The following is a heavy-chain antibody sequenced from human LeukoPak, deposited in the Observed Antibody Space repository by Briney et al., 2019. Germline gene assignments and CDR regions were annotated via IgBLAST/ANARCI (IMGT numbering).Heavy chain of an antibody. J-gene: IGHJ4*02. CDR2: IIPIFGTA. Sequence: SVKVSCKASGGTFSSYAISWVRQAPGQGLEWMGGIIPIFGTANYAQKFQGRVTITADKSTSTAYMELSSLRSEDTAVYYCARVRANYDILTGHFDYWGQGTLVTVSS. V-gene: IGHV1-69*06. D-gene: IGHD3-9*01. CDR3: ARVRANYDILTGHFDY. CDR1: GGTFSSYA.